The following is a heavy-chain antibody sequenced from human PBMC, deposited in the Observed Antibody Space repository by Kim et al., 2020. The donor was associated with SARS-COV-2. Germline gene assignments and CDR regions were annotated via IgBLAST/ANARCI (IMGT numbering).Heavy chain of an antibody. V-gene: IGHV4-39*02. J-gene: IGHJ4*02. CDR2: ST. Sequence: STFCTPSLKSRLTMSVDTSKNQFSLKLTSVTAADTAVYFCARVTTPRYFDYWGQGTLVTVSS. D-gene: IGHD1-1*01. CDR3: ARVTTPRYFDY.